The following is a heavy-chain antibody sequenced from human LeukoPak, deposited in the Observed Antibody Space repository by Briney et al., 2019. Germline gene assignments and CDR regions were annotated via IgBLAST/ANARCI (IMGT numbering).Heavy chain of an antibody. Sequence: PSETLSLTCTVSGGSISSYYWSWIRQPPGKGLEWIGYIYYSGSTNYNPSLKSRVTISVDTSKNQFSLELSSVTAADTAVYYCARDQYYYDSSGYYYDAFDIWGQGTMVTVSS. J-gene: IGHJ3*02. CDR1: GGSISSYY. D-gene: IGHD3-22*01. V-gene: IGHV4-59*01. CDR2: IYYSGST. CDR3: ARDQYYYDSSGYYYDAFDI.